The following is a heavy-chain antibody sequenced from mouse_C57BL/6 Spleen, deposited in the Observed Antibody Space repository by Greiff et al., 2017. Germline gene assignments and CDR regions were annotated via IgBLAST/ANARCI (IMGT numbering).Heavy chain of an antibody. J-gene: IGHJ4*01. CDR3: TRRGSSGLYAMDY. CDR1: GYTFPDYE. D-gene: IGHD3-2*02. V-gene: IGHV1-15*01. CDR2: IDPETGGT. Sequence: QVQLQQSGAELVRPGASVTLSCKASGYTFPDYEMHWVKQTPVHGLEWIGAIDPETGGTAYNQKFKGKAILTADKSSSTAYMELRSLTSEDSAVYYCTRRGSSGLYAMDYWGQGTSVTVSS.